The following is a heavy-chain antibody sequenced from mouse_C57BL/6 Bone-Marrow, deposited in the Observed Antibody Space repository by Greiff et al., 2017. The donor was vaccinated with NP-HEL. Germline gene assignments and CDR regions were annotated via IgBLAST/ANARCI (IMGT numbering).Heavy chain of an antibody. CDR3: ARRVLTFDY. CDR1: GFTFSSYG. D-gene: IGHD4-1*01. V-gene: IGHV5-6*02. J-gene: IGHJ2*01. Sequence: EVMLVESGGDLVKPGGSLKLSCAASGFTFSSYGMSWVRQTPDKRLEWVATISSGGSYPYYPDSVKGRFTISRDNAKNTLYLKMSSLKSEDTAMYYCARRVLTFDYWGQGTTLTVSS. CDR2: ISSGGSYP.